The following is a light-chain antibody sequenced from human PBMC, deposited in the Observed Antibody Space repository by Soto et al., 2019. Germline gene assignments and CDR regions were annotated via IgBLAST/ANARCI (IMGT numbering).Light chain of an antibody. CDR1: QSVSSSY. J-gene: IGKJ5*01. V-gene: IGKV3-20*01. CDR3: QQCGTSPIT. CDR2: GAS. Sequence: EIVLTQSPGTLSLSPGERATLSCRASQSVSSSYLAWYQQKPAQAPRLLIYGASSRPTGIPDRFSGSGSGTDFILTISRLEPEDFAVYYCQQCGTSPITFGRGTRLEIK.